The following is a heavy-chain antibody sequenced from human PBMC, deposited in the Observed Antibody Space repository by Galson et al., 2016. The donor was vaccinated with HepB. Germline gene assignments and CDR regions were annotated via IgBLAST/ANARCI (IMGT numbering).Heavy chain of an antibody. CDR3: VHTDVVSLGGAWRGSYYFDS. D-gene: IGHD3-16*01. V-gene: IGHV2-5*02. J-gene: IGHJ4*02. Sequence: PALVKPTQTLTLTCTFSGFSLSSRGVGVGWVRQPPGQALEWLAVIYWDDDKRYSPSLQSRPSITRDISKAQVVLKMTNVDPVDTATYYRVHTDVVSLGGAWRGSYYFDSWGQGTLVTVSS. CDR1: GFSLSSRGVG. CDR2: IYWDDDK.